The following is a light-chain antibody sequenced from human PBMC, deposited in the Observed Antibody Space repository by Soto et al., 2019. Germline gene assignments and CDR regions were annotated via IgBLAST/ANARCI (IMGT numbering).Light chain of an antibody. CDR3: QQRSTWLYT. CDR2: DAS. J-gene: IGKJ2*01. V-gene: IGKV3-11*02. Sequence: EILLAQSPATLSLSPGERATLSCKASQYVSIFLAWYQQKPGQAPRLLIHDASNRATGVPARFSGSGSVRDFTLTITSLEPEDFAVYYCQQRSTWLYTFGQGTKLEV. CDR1: QYVSIF.